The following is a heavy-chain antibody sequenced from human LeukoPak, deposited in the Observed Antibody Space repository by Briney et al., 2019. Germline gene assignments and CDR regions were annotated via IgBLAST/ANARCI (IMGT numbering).Heavy chain of an antibody. CDR2: INHSGST. CDR1: GGSFSGYY. D-gene: IGHD3-22*01. Sequence: SETLSLTCAVYGGSFSGYYWSWIRQPPGKGLEWIGEINHSGSTNYNPSLKSRVTISVDTSKNQFSLKLSSVTAADTAVYYCARGRRYYYDSSGYDYWGQGTLVTVSS. V-gene: IGHV4-34*01. J-gene: IGHJ4*02. CDR3: ARGRRYYYDSSGYDY.